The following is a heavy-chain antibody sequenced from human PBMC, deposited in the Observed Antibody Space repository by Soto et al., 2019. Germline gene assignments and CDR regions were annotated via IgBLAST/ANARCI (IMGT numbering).Heavy chain of an antibody. D-gene: IGHD6-19*01. CDR2: ISGSGGST. CDR3: AKAKRQWLVREGRGYGMDV. Sequence: PGGSLRLSCAASGFTFSSYAMSWVRQAPGKGLEWVSAISGSGGSTYYADSVKGRFTISRDNSKNTLYLQMNSLRAEDTAVYYCAKAKRQWLVREGRGYGMDVWGRGTTVTVSS. CDR1: GFTFSSYA. V-gene: IGHV3-23*01. J-gene: IGHJ6*02.